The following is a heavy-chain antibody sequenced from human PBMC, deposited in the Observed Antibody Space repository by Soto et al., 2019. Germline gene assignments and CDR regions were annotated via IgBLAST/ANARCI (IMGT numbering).Heavy chain of an antibody. CDR2: ISGGSPKE. Sequence: GSLRLSCEASGFPFDNYAMSWVRQAPGKGLEWVSAISGGSPKEFYAESVKGRFTISRDNSKNTLFLEMNSLRADDAALYYCAKDFSRESFSQKPSCGGVCYTLDSWGQGTQVTVSS. CDR1: GFPFDNYA. J-gene: IGHJ4*02. CDR3: AKDFSRESFSQKPSCGGVCYTLDS. D-gene: IGHD2-21*02. V-gene: IGHV3-23*01.